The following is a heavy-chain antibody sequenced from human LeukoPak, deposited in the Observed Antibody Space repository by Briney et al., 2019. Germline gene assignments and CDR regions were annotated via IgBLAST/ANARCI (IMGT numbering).Heavy chain of an antibody. Sequence: TGGSLRLSCAASGFTFSSSAMSWVRQAPGKGLEWVSGISGSGGSTNYADSVKGRFTISRDNSKNTLYLQMNSLRAEDTAVYYCAKDLRGYSYGYFDYWGQGTLVTVSS. D-gene: IGHD5-18*01. CDR2: ISGSGGST. CDR3: AKDLRGYSYGYFDY. J-gene: IGHJ4*02. CDR1: GFTFSSSA. V-gene: IGHV3-23*01.